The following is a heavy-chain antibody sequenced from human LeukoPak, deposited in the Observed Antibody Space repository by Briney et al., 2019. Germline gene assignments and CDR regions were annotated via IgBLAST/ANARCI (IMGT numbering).Heavy chain of an antibody. CDR1: GGSFSGYY. CDR2: INHSGST. J-gene: IGHJ4*02. CDR3: ARVRGGATTVLDY. D-gene: IGHD1-26*01. V-gene: IGHV4-34*01. Sequence: PSETLSLTCAVYGGSFSGYYWSWIRQPPGKGLEWIGEINHSGSTNYNPSLKSRVTISVDTSKNQFSLRVSSVTAADTAVYYCARVRGGATTVLDYWGQGTLVTVSS.